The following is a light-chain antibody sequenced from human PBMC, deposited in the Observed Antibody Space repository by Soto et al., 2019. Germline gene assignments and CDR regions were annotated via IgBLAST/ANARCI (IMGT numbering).Light chain of an antibody. CDR3: QQSYGAPLFT. J-gene: IGKJ3*01. V-gene: IGKV1-39*01. CDR1: QIIRSY. CDR2: GAF. Sequence: DIQMTQSPSSLSASVGDRVTITCRASQIIRSYLNWYQHKPGQAPRLLIYGAFSLQSGVPSRFSGGCSGKDFTLTISSLQPEDFATYYCQQSYGAPLFTFGPGTKV.